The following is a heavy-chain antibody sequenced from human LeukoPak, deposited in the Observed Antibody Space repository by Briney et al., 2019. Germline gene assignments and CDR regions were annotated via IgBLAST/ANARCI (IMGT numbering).Heavy chain of an antibody. Sequence: ASVKVSCKASGYTFTSYGISWVRQAPGQGLEWMGWISAYNGNTNYAQKLQGRVTMTTDTSTSTAYMELRSLRSDDTAVYYCARSSSSWYKKDYWGQGSLVTVFS. CDR1: GYTFTSYG. CDR3: ARSSSSWYKKDY. D-gene: IGHD6-13*01. V-gene: IGHV1-18*01. CDR2: ISAYNGNT. J-gene: IGHJ4*02.